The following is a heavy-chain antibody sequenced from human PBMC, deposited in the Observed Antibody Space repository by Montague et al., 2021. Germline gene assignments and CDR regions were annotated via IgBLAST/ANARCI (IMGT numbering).Heavy chain of an antibody. J-gene: IGHJ4*02. CDR3: AREWGAFDS. D-gene: IGHD3-16*01. V-gene: IGHV4-59*01. Sequence: SETLSLTCTVSGGAISSFYWHWIRHSPGKGLEWIGEIYYNGNIKYDPSLKSRVTMSVDTSKNQFSLRLSSVTVADTAVYYCAREWGAFDSWGQGTLVTVSS. CDR2: IYYNGNI. CDR1: GGAISSFY.